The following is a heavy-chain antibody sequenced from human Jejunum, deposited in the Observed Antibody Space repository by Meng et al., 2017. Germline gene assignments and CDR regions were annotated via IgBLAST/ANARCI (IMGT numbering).Heavy chain of an antibody. V-gene: IGHV3-23*01. J-gene: IGHJ5*02. CDR1: GFTFSSYA. CDR2: ISGSGCST. CDR3: AKDVSSEVAGWDTNWFDR. Sequence: GESLKISCAASGFTFSSYAMSWVRQAPGKGLEWVSAISGSGCSTYYADSVKGRFTISRDNSKNTLYLQMNSLRAEDTVIYYCAKDVSSEVAGWDTNWFDRWGQGTLVTVSS. D-gene: IGHD6-19*01.